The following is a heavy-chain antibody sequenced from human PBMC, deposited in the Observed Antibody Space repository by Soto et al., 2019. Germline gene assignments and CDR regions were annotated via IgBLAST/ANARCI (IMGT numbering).Heavy chain of an antibody. CDR1: LFSPSTTGVG. Sequence: QITLKECGPTPGKPTQTLPLTCTFTLFSPSTTGVGVGWIRQPPGKALEWLALISWADDKRYSPSLKSTPTNTKDTSKNQVVLTKTNMDPVDTATYFRAHSPRYFGAFDNWGHGTLVTVSS. D-gene: IGHD3-9*01. J-gene: IGHJ4*01. V-gene: IGHV2-5*02. CDR3: AHSPRYFGAFDN. CDR2: ISWADDK.